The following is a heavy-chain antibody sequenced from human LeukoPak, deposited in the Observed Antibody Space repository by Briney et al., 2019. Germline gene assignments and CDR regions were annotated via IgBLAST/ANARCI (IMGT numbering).Heavy chain of an antibody. J-gene: IGHJ4*02. D-gene: IGHD2-15*01. CDR3: VNGRSGRGDY. CDR2: ISTNGDIT. CDR1: GFTFSSYA. Sequence: GGSLRLSCSASGFTFSSYAMHWVRQAPGKGLEYVSAISTNGDITCYADSVKGRFTISRDNSRNTVYLQMSSLRDDDTAVYYCVNGRSGRGDYWGQGTLVTVSS. V-gene: IGHV3-64D*06.